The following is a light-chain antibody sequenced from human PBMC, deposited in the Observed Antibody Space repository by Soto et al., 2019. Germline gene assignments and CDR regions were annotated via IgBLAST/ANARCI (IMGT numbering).Light chain of an antibody. J-gene: IGKJ4*01. CDR2: AAS. CDR1: ETVSNK. Sequence: EIVLTQSPATLSSSPGERATLSCRASETVSNKLAWYQHKPGQAPTLLIYAASTRATGIPDRFSGSGSRTDFTLTISSLQSEDFAVYYCQQYNNWPPLTFGGGTKVDI. CDR3: QQYNNWPPLT. V-gene: IGKV3-15*01.